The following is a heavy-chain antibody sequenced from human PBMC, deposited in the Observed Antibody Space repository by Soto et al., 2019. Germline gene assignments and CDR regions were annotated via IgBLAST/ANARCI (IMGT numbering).Heavy chain of an antibody. J-gene: IGHJ4*02. V-gene: IGHV4-59*01. CDR2: IYYTGST. CDR1: GGSISSSY. CDR3: ARDVPGSSFFDY. Sequence: SETLSLTCTVSGGSISSSYWRWIRQPPGKRLEWIGYIYYTGSTLYNPSLKSRVTMSLDTSKNQFSLNLRSVTAADTAVYYCARDVPGSSFFDYWGQGIMVT. D-gene: IGHD3-10*02.